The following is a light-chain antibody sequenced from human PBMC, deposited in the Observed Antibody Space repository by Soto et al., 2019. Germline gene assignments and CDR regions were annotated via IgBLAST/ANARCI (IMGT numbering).Light chain of an antibody. V-gene: IGKV1-12*01. Sequence: IQMTQSPPSVSASVGDRVTITCRSSQDVGKWLAWYQQKPGKAPTLLIHGASSLQSGVPSRYSGSGYGTDFTLTISSLQHEDFATYYCQQANSFPITFGQVTRMEIK. CDR1: QDVGKW. CDR2: GAS. J-gene: IGKJ5*01. CDR3: QQANSFPIT.